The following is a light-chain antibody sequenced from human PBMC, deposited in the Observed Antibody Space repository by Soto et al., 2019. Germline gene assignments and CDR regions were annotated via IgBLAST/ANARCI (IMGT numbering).Light chain of an antibody. V-gene: IGKV3D-15*01. CDR2: GAS. J-gene: IGKJ2*01. CDR3: QQYNNWPYT. Sequence: EIVMTQSPATLSVSPGERATLSCRASQSVRSNLAWYQQKPGQAPRLLIYGASTRATGIPARFSGSGSGTEFTLTISSLQSEDFAVYYCQQYNNWPYTFGQGTKLEIK. CDR1: QSVRSN.